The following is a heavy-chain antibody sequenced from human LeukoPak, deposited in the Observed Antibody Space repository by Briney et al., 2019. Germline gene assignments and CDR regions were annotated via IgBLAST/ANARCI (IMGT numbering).Heavy chain of an antibody. CDR1: GGSISSGRYY. Sequence: SQTLSLTCTVSGGSISSGRYYWTWTRQPAGKGLEWIGRIYTSGTTNYNPSLKSRVSISIDTSKNQFSLKLTSVTAADTAVYYCARASGWYSDFDYWGQGTLVTVSS. J-gene: IGHJ4*02. V-gene: IGHV4-61*02. CDR2: IYTSGTT. CDR3: ARASGWYSDFDY. D-gene: IGHD6-19*01.